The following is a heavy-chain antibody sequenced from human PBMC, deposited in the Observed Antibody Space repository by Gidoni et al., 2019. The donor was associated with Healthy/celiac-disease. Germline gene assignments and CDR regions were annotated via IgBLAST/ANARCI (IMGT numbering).Heavy chain of an antibody. V-gene: IGHV3-11*06. J-gene: IGHJ5*02. Sequence: QVQRVESGGGLVKLGGYLRRPCAAEGFKFSDDYMSWSRQAPGKGLEWVSYIRSSSSYTNYADSVKGRFPISRDNAKNSLYLQMNSLRAEDTAVYYCARDLGAYGHNWFDPWGQGTLVTVSS. CDR1: GFKFSDDY. CDR3: ARDLGAYGHNWFDP. D-gene: IGHD4-17*01. CDR2: IRSSSSYT.